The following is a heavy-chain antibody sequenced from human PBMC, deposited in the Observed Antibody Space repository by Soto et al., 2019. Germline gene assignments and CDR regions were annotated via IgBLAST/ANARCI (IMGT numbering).Heavy chain of an antibody. CDR2: INAGNGNT. D-gene: IGHD6-6*01. J-gene: IGHJ5*02. V-gene: IGHV1-3*01. Sequence: ASVKVSCKASGYSFTSYAMHWVRQAPGQRLEWMGWINAGNGNTKYSQKFQGRVTITRDTSASTAYMELSSLRSEDTAVYYCARVPSSSVFLDPWGQGTLVTVSS. CDR1: GYSFTSYA. CDR3: ARVPSSSVFLDP.